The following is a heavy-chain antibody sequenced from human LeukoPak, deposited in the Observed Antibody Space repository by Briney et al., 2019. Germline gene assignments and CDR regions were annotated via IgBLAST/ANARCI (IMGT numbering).Heavy chain of an antibody. CDR3: ARHETGPYFDY. V-gene: IGHV5-51*01. CDR1: GYSFTSYW. Sequence: GESLKVSCKGSGYSFTSYWIGWVRQMPGKGLECMGIIYPGDSDTRYSPSFQGQVTISADKSISTAYLQWSSLKASDTAIYYCARHETGPYFDYWGQGTLVTVSS. D-gene: IGHD1-1*01. J-gene: IGHJ4*02. CDR2: IYPGDSDT.